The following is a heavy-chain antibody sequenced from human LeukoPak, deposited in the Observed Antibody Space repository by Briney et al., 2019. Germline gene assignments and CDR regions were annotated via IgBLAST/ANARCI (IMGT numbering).Heavy chain of an antibody. V-gene: IGHV3-7*04. CDR1: GFTFSSFW. Sequence: PGGALRLSCEGSGFTFSSFWMTWVRQAPEKGLEWVANIKQDGSETYYVDSVKGRFTISRDNAKNSLCLHMNSLRVEDSAVYYCARSGVPHGTDVWGQGTTVTVSS. CDR2: IKQDGSET. CDR3: ARSGVPHGTDV. D-gene: IGHD7-27*01. J-gene: IGHJ6*02.